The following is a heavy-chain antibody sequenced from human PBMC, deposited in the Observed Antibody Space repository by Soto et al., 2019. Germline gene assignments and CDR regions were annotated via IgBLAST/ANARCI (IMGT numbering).Heavy chain of an antibody. V-gene: IGHV4-31*03. CDR1: GGSISSGGYY. D-gene: IGHD5-18*01. CDR2: IYYSGST. J-gene: IGHJ5*02. CDR3: ARAPHVDTAMVRGCWFDP. Sequence: QVQLQESGPGLVKPSQTLSLTCTVSGGSISSGGYYWSWIRKHRGKGLGWIGYIYYSGSTYYNPSLKSRVTISVDTSKNQFSLKLSSVTAADTAVYYCARAPHVDTAMVRGCWFDPWGQGTLVTVSS.